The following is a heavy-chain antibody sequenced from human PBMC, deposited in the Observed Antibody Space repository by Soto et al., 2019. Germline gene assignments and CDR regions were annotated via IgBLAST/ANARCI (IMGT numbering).Heavy chain of an antibody. Sequence: PGGSLRLSCAASGLTFSNYGMSWVSKAPGKGLEWVSAISGSGGTTYYADSVKGRFTISRDNPKNNLYLPMNSLRAEDTAVYYCAEAPWEYSSSHFSYGMDVGGQGTSVTVPS. D-gene: IGHD6-6*01. CDR1: GLTFSNYG. CDR2: ISGSGGTT. V-gene: IGHV3-23*01. J-gene: IGHJ6*02. CDR3: AEAPWEYSSSHFSYGMDV.